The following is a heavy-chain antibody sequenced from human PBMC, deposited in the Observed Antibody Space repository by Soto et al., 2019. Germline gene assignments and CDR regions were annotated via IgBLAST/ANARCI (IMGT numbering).Heavy chain of an antibody. Sequence: EVQLVESGGGLVQPGGSLRLSCAASGFTVSNFYMTWVRQAPGKGLEWVSVISSGGSTYYADSVQGRFTISRDNSKNKLYLEMNSLRAGDTAVYYCARDTFGGAYDFWHGGQGTLVTVSS. V-gene: IGHV3-66*01. CDR1: GFTVSNFY. D-gene: IGHD3-3*01. CDR3: ARDTFGGAYDFWH. CDR2: ISSGGST. J-gene: IGHJ4*02.